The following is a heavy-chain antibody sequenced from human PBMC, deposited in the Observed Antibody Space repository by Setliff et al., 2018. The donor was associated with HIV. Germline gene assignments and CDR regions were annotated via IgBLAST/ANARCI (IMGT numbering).Heavy chain of an antibody. CDR3: AGSSSYSFGF. Sequence: SETLSLTCTVSGGSISSSSFYWGWIRQPPGRGLEWVGNIYYSGSTYYNPSLKSRVTISADTSQNQFSLNLTSVTAADTAVYYCAGSSSYSFGFWGQGTLVTVSS. J-gene: IGHJ4*02. CDR1: GGSISSSSFY. CDR2: IYYSGST. V-gene: IGHV4-39*07. D-gene: IGHD6-13*01.